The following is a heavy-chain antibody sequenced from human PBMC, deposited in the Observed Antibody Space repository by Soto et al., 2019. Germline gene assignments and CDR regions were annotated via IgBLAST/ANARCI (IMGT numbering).Heavy chain of an antibody. J-gene: IGHJ4*02. CDR1: GGTFYNYT. CDR3: ARIPRYSFPTSDDLDS. CDR2: ITPIYPTT. D-gene: IGHD5-18*01. Sequence: SVKVSCKASGGTFYNYTFRWVRQAPGQGLEWMGSITPIYPTTNYAEKFQGRLTVTADGSTNTAYMELNSLTSEDTAVYYCARIPRYSFPTSDDLDSWGQGTLVTVSS. V-gene: IGHV1-69*13.